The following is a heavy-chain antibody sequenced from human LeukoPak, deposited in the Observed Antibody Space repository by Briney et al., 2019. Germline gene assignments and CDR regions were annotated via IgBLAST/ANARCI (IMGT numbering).Heavy chain of an antibody. CDR2: ISSSSSYI. J-gene: IGHJ4*02. CDR3: AALRITMVRGVIDDY. V-gene: IGHV3-21*01. Sequence: GGSLRLSCAASGFTFSSYSMNWVRQAPGKGLEWVSSISSSSSYIYYADSVKGRFTISRDNAKNSLYLQMNSLGAEDTAVYYCAALRITMVRGVIDDYWGQGTLVTVSS. D-gene: IGHD3-10*01. CDR1: GFTFSSYS.